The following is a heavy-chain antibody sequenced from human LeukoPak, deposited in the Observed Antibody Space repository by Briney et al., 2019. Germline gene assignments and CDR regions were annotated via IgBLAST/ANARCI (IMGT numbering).Heavy chain of an antibody. J-gene: IGHJ6*03. D-gene: IGHD5-18*01. V-gene: IGHV1-24*01. CDR3: ATAERGYSYGYSYYYYYYMDV. CDR2: FDLEDGET. Sequence: ASVKVSGKFSGYTLTELSLHWVQTAPGKGLEGMEGFDLEDGETIYAQKFQGRVTMTVDTSTDTAYMELSSLRSEDTAVYYCATAERGYSYGYSYYYYYYMDVWGKGTTVTVSS. CDR1: GYTLTELS.